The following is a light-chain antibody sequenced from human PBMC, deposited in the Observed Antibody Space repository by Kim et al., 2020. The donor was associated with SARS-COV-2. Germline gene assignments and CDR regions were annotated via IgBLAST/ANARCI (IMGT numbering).Light chain of an antibody. CDR2: DNN. J-gene: IGLJ3*02. CDR3: GTWDSSLSAWV. CDR1: SSNIGNNY. V-gene: IGLV1-51*01. Sequence: QSVLTQPPSVSAAPGQKVTISCSGSSSNIGNNYVSWYQQLPGTAPKLLIYDNNKRPSVIPDRFSGSKSGTSATLGITGLQTGDEADYYCGTWDSSLSAWVFGGGTQLTVL.